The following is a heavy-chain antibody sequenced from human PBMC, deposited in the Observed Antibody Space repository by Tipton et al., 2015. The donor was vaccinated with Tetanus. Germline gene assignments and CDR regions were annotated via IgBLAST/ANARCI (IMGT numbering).Heavy chain of an antibody. CDR2: ISGSGGTT. V-gene: IGHV3-23*01. Sequence: GSLRLSCSASGFPSTISFSRYAMTWVRQAPGKGLEWVSLISGSGGTTYFADSVQGRFNISRDNSKSTLYLELYSLRPEDTAIYYCVRERRWYLHDYYYYFMDVWGQGTTVTVSS. J-gene: IGHJ6*02. CDR3: VRERRWYLHDYYYYFMDV. CDR1: GFPSTISFSRYA. D-gene: IGHD2-15*01.